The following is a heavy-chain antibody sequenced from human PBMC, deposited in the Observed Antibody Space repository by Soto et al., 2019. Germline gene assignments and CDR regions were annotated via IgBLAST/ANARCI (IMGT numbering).Heavy chain of an antibody. V-gene: IGHV1-8*01. Sequence: QVQLVQSGAEVKKPGASVKVSCKASGYTFTSYDINWVRQATGQGLEWMGWMNPNSGNTGYAQKFQGRVTMTRITSISTAYMELSSLRSEDTAVYYCAIRRRDTYQSGYRIYYYYYYMDVWGKGTTVTVSS. CDR2: MNPNSGNT. D-gene: IGHD3-3*01. J-gene: IGHJ6*03. CDR3: AIRRRDTYQSGYRIYYYYYYMDV. CDR1: GYTFTSYD.